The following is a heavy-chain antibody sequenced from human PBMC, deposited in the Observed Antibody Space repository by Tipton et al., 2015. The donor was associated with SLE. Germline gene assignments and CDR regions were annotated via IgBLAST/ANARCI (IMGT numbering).Heavy chain of an antibody. V-gene: IGHV4-30-2*01. CDR1: GDSISSGGYS. CDR3: ARGPNFDY. J-gene: IGHJ4*02. Sequence: TLSLTCAVSGDSISSGGYSWSWIRQPPGKGLEWIGYIYDTGTTYFKPSLKSRVTISVDRSKNQFSLKVSSVTAADTAVYYCARGPNFDYWGQGTLVTVSS. CDR2: IYDTGTT.